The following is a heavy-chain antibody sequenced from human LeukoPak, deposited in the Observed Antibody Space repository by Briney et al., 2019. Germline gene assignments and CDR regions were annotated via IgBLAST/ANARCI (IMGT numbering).Heavy chain of an antibody. CDR2: IYYSGST. J-gene: IGHJ4*02. V-gene: IGHV4-59*01. CDR1: GGFISSYY. CDR3: ARTPDVTRWLQPFDY. Sequence: SSETLSLTCTVSGGFISSYYWSWIRQPPGKGLEWIGYIYYSGSTNYNPSLKSRVTISVDTSKNQFSLRLSSVTAADTAFYYCARTPDVTRWLQPFDYWGQGILVTVSS. D-gene: IGHD5-24*01.